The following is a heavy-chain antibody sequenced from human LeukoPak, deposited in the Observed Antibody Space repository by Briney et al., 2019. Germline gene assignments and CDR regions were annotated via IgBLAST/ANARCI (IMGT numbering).Heavy chain of an antibody. J-gene: IGHJ1*01. CDR2: IKSDGSK. V-gene: IGHV3-74*01. CDR1: GFTFSSYW. Sequence: GGSLRLSCAASGFTFSSYWMHWLRQAPGKGLVWVSRIKSDGSKNYADSVKGRFTISRDNAKNTVSLQMNSLRAEDTGVYYCARAPSEIGGYYPEYFRHWGQGTLVTVSS. CDR3: ARAPSEIGGYYPEYFRH. D-gene: IGHD3-22*01.